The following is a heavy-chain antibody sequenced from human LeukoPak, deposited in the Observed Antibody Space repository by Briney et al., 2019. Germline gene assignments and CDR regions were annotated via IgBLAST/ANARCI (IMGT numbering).Heavy chain of an antibody. CDR3: ARDTAKREYYYDSSGYQPPDY. CDR1: GYTFTSYY. D-gene: IGHD3-22*01. Sequence: ASVKVSCKASGYTFTSYYMHWVRQAPGQGLEWMGLINPSGGSTSYAQKFQGRVTVTRDMSTSTVYMELSSLRSEDTAVYYCARDTAKREYYYDSSGYQPPDYWGQGTLVTVSS. V-gene: IGHV1-46*01. J-gene: IGHJ4*02. CDR2: INPSGGST.